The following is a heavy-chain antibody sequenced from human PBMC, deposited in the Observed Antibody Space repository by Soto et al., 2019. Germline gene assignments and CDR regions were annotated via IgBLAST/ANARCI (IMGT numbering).Heavy chain of an antibody. CDR3: TTAFEY. J-gene: IGHJ4*02. CDR2: INNDGSGT. CDR1: GFTFTNYW. V-gene: IGHV3-74*01. Sequence: EVQLVESGGGSVQPGGSLRLSCPASGFTFTNYWMHWVRQVPGKGLVWVSRINNDGSGTSYADSVKGRFTISRDNAKNTLYLLMNSLRAEDTAVYYCTTAFEYWGRGTLVTVSS.